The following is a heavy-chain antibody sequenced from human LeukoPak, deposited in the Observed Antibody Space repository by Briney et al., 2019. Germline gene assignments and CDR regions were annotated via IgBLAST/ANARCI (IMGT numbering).Heavy chain of an antibody. CDR1: GGSISSSSYY. V-gene: IGHV4-39*01. CDR2: IYYSGST. D-gene: IGHD2-15*01. CDR3: ARCKCSGGSCYYGNYYYYMDV. Sequence: SETLSLTCTVSGGSISSSSYYWGWIRQPPGKGLEWIGSIYYSGSTYYNPSLKSRVTISVDTSKNQFSLKLSSVTAADTAVYYCARCKCSGGSCYYGNYYYYMDVWGKGTTVTVSS. J-gene: IGHJ6*03.